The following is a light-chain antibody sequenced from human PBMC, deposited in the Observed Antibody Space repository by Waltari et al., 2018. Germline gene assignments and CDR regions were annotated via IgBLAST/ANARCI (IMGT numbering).Light chain of an antibody. Sequence: QSALTQPASVSGSPGQSITIPCTGTNSDGGSYNYVSWYQQHPGKAPKLMIYEVTNRPSGLSNRFSGSKSGNTASLTITELQAEDEADYYCSSYAGNDLVIFGGGTKLTVL. CDR2: EVT. CDR1: NSDGGSYNY. CDR3: SSYAGNDLVI. J-gene: IGLJ2*01. V-gene: IGLV2-14*01.